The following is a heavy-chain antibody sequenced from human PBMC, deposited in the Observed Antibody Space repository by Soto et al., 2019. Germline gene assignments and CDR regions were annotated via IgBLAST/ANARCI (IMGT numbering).Heavy chain of an antibody. CDR3: ARGYYYGSGSYSGY. V-gene: IGHV1-69*13. D-gene: IGHD3-10*01. J-gene: IGHJ4*02. CDR2: IIPIFGTA. Sequence: GASVKVSCKASGGTFSSYAISWVRQAPGQGLEWMGGIIPIFGTANYAQKFQGRVTITADESTSTAYMELSSLRSEDTAVYYCARGYYYGSGSYSGYCGQGTLVTVSS. CDR1: GGTFSSYA.